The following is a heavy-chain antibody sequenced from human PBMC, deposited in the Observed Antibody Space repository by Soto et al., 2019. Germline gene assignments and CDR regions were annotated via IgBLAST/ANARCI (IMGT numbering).Heavy chain of an antibody. CDR2: IIPIFGTA. CDR3: ARDLGLPDSDAFDI. V-gene: IGHV1-69*01. J-gene: IGHJ3*02. CDR1: GGTFSSYA. D-gene: IGHD2-21*02. Sequence: QVQLVQSGAEVKKPGSSVKVSCKASGGTFSSYAISWVRQAPGQGLEWMGGIIPIFGTANYAQKFQGSVTITADEATSTSYMELSSLSSEDTAVYYCARDLGLPDSDAFDIWGQGTMVTVSS.